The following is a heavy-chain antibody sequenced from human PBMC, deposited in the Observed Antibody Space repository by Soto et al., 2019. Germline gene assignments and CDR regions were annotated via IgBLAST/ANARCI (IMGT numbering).Heavy chain of an antibody. D-gene: IGHD2-15*01. CDR3: ASEAVVVAATPFPYCYYGMDV. Sequence: SVKVSCKASGGTFSSYAISWVRQAPGQGLEWMGGIIPIFGTANYAQKFQGRVTITADESTSTAYMELSSLRSEDTAVYYCASEAVVVAATPFPYCYYGMDVWGQGTTVTGS. CDR1: GGTFSSYA. J-gene: IGHJ6*02. V-gene: IGHV1-69*13. CDR2: IIPIFGTA.